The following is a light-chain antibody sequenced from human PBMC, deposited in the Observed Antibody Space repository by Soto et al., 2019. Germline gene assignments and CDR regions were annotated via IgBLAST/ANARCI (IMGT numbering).Light chain of an antibody. Sequence: DIQMTQSPSTLSASVGDRVTITCRASQNINSWMAWYQQKPGKAPKLLIHKASSLQSGVPSRFSGSGSGTEFTLTISSLDPDDFATYYCQQYNGYGRVGQGTKVDSK. J-gene: IGKJ1*01. CDR2: KAS. CDR1: QNINSW. V-gene: IGKV1-5*03. CDR3: QQYNGYGR.